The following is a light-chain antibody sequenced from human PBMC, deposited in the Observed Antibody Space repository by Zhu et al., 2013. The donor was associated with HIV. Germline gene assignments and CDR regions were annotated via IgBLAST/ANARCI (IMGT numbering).Light chain of an antibody. J-gene: IGLJ1*01. V-gene: IGLV1-40*01. CDR1: SSNIGAGYD. CDR3: AAWDDSLTGYV. CDR2: GNS. Sequence: QSVLTQSPSVSGAPGQRVTISCTGSSSNIGAGYDVHWYQQLPGTAPKLLIYGNSNRPSGVPDRFSASQSGTSASLDISGLQSEDDADYYCAAWDDSLTGYVFGTGTKVTVL.